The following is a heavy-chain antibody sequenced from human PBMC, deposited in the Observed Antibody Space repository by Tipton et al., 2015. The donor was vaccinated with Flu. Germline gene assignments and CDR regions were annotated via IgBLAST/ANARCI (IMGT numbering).Heavy chain of an antibody. D-gene: IGHD1-14*01. CDR3: ARRTANRASKKYYMDV. V-gene: IGHV4-59*01. J-gene: IGHJ6*03. CDR2: IYYSGST. Sequence: TLSLTCTVSGGSISSYYWSWIRQPPGKGLEWIGYIYYSGSTNYNPSLKSRVTISVDTSKNQFSLKLSSVTAADTAVYYCARRTANRASKKYYMDVWGKGTTVTVSS. CDR1: GGSISSYY.